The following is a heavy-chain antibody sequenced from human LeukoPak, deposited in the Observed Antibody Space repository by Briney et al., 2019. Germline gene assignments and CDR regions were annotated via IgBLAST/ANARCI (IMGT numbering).Heavy chain of an antibody. CDR2: IRSKAYGGTT. V-gene: IGHV3-49*03. D-gene: IGHD3-22*01. CDR1: GFTFGDYA. J-gene: IGHJ4*02. CDR3: TSFYYFDSSGSPFDY. Sequence: AGGSPRLSCTASGFTFGDYALNWFRQAPGKGLEWVGFIRSKAYGGTTEYAASVKGRFIISRDDSKSIAYLQMNSLNTEDTAVYYCTSFYYFDSSGSPFDYWGQGTLVTVSS.